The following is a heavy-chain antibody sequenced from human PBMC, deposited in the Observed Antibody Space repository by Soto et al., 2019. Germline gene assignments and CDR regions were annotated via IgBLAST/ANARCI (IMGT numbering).Heavy chain of an antibody. CDR2: IIPIFGTA. CDR1: GGTFSSYA. V-gene: IGHV1-69*01. D-gene: IGHD1-1*01. Sequence: QVQLVQSGAEVKKPGSSVKVSCKASGGTFSSYAISWVRQAPGQGLEWMGGIIPIFGTANYAQKFQGRVTITADESTSTAYMELSSLRSEDTAVYHCARERVGRNWNDDGDYWGQGTLVTVSS. CDR3: ARERVGRNWNDDGDY. J-gene: IGHJ4*02.